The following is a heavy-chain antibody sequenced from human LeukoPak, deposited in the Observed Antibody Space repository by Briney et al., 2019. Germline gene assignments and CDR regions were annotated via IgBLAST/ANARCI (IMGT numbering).Heavy chain of an antibody. Sequence: GGSPRLPCAASGFMFSTYAMTWVRQAPGKGLEWVSSLSGSGDSTYYADSVRGRITISRDNTTTTLHLNMNSLRAEDTAVYYCAKDRRVGVTPCFDYWGQGALVTVSS. V-gene: IGHV3-23*01. J-gene: IGHJ4*02. CDR1: GFMFSTYA. D-gene: IGHD1-26*01. CDR3: AKDRRVGVTPCFDY. CDR2: LSGSGDST.